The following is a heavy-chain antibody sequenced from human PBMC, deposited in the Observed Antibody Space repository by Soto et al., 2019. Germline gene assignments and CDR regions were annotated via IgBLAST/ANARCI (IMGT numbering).Heavy chain of an antibody. CDR1: GGSVSSSSYY. V-gene: IGHV4-39*01. J-gene: IGHJ6*02. CDR3: ARQGWDSSSWYDYYYYYGMDV. Sequence: SETLSLTCTVSGGSVSSSSYYWGWIRQPPGKGLEWIGSIYYSGSTYYNPSLKSRVTISVDTSKNQFSLKLSSVTAADTAVYYCARQGWDSSSWYDYYYYYGMDVWGQGTTVTVSS. D-gene: IGHD6-13*01. CDR2: IYYSGST.